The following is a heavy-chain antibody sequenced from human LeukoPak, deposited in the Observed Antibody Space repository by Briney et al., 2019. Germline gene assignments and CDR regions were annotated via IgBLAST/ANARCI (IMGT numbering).Heavy chain of an antibody. J-gene: IGHJ4*02. CDR1: GFTFSSYA. V-gene: IGHV3-23*01. CDR2: IGGSGGGT. Sequence: GGSLRLSCAASGFTFSSYAMSWVRQAPGKGLEWVSAIGGSGGGTYYADSVKGRFTISRDNSKNTLYLQMTGLGAEDTAIYYCAKTPETYYYDFSGYYYYFDCWGQGTLVTVSS. CDR3: AKTPETYYYDFSGYYYYFDC. D-gene: IGHD3-22*01.